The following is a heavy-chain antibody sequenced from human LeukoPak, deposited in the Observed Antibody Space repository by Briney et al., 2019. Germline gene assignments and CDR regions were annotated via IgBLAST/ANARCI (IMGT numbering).Heavy chain of an antibody. CDR1: GFTFSSYA. CDR2: ISSSGGST. D-gene: IGHD1-26*01. V-gene: IGHV3-23*01. J-gene: IGHJ4*02. Sequence: GGSLRLSCAASGFTFSSYAMSWVRQAPGKGLEWVSAISSSGGSTYYADSVKGRFTISRDNSKNTLYLQMNSLRAEDTAVYYCARVAYSGSYFGFEATWHNFDYWGQGTLVTVSS. CDR3: ARVAYSGSYFGFEATWHNFDY.